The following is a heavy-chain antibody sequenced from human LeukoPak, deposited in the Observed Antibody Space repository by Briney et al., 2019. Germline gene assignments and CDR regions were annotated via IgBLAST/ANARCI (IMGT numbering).Heavy chain of an antibody. CDR3: ARGGVWGTYRHPYDY. CDR2: IGTAGDT. CDR1: GFTFSSYD. J-gene: IGHJ4*02. D-gene: IGHD3-16*02. Sequence: GGSLRLSCAASGFTFSSYDMHWVRQATGKGLEWVSSIGTAGDTYYPGSVKGRFTISRENAKNSLYLQMNSLGAGDTAVYYCARGGVWGTYRHPYDYWGQGTLVTVSS. V-gene: IGHV3-13*01.